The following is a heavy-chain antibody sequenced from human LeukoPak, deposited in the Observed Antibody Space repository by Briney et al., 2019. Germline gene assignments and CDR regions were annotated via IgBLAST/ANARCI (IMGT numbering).Heavy chain of an antibody. CDR2: ISSSGSTI. V-gene: IGHV3-11*04. CDR1: GFTFDDYG. J-gene: IGHJ4*02. D-gene: IGHD2-21*02. CDR3: ARRCGGDCYSDLIFDY. Sequence: GGSLRLSCAASGFTFDDYGMSWVRQAPGKGLEWVSYISSSGSTIYYADSVKGRFTISRDNAKNSLYLQMNSLRAEDTAVYYCARRCGGDCYSDLIFDYWGQGTLVTVSS.